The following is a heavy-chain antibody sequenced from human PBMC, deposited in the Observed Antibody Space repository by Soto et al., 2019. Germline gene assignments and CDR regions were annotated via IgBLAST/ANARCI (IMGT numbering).Heavy chain of an antibody. Sequence: EVQLVESGGGLVQPGGSLTLSCAASGFTFTTYYMNWVRQAPGKGLEWISITFAAGTTYYADSVKDRFTISRDNSKNTLFLQMDSLSAADTAVYYCTRDRGYASDYWGQGTLVTVSS. V-gene: IGHV3-66*01. J-gene: IGHJ4*02. CDR2: TFAAGTT. CDR1: GFTFTTYY. D-gene: IGHD5-12*01. CDR3: TRDRGYASDY.